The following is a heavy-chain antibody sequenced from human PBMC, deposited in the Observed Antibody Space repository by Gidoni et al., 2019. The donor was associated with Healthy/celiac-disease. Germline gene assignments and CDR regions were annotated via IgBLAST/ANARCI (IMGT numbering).Heavy chain of an antibody. Sequence: EVQLVESGGGLVQPGGSLRLSCAASGFTVRSHYMSWVRQDPGKGLEGVSVIYSGGSTYYADSVKGRFTISRDNSKNTLYLQMNSLRAEDTAVYYCEGTYYDYVWGSYRPADYWGQGTLVTVSS. CDR1: GFTVRSHY. CDR2: IYSGGST. CDR3: EGTYYDYVWGSYRPADY. D-gene: IGHD3-16*02. V-gene: IGHV3-66*01. J-gene: IGHJ4*02.